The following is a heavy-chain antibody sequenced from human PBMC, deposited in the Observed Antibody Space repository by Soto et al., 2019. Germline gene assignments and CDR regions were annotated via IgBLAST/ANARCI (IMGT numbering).Heavy chain of an antibody. CDR3: ARIPPASSSYDITGFPLYFDL. CDR2: ISSGGAST. V-gene: IGHV3-23*01. Sequence: EVQLLESGGGLVQPGGSLRLSCAASGFTFSSYAMSWVRQAPGKGLEWVSGISSGGASTYYADSVKGRFTVSRDKSKNSPFLQMNSLRAEDTALYYCARIPPASSSYDITGFPLYFDLWGRGTLVTVSS. D-gene: IGHD3-22*01. CDR1: GFTFSSYA. J-gene: IGHJ2*01.